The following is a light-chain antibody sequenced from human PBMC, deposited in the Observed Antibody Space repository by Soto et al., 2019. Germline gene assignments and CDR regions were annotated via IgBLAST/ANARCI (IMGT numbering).Light chain of an antibody. Sequence: DIVMSQSPDSLAVSLGERATIDCKSSQSLLYNSNNRNYLAWYQQKPGQPPKLLIHWASTRESGVPDRFSGSGSGTDFPLTISSLQAEDVALYYCQQYLITPPTFGQGTKVEIK. CDR2: WAS. CDR1: QSLLYNSNNRNY. J-gene: IGKJ1*01. V-gene: IGKV4-1*01. CDR3: QQYLITPPT.